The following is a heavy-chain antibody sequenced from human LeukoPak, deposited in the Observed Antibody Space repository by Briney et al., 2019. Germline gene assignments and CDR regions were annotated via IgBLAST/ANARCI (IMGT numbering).Heavy chain of an antibody. Sequence: ASVKVSCKASGYTFTAYYVHWVRQAPGQGLEWMGWIHPNSGGTKYAQNFQGRVTMTRDTSISTAYMELSSLRSDDTAVYYCARGDICWDYWGQGTQVTVSS. CDR1: GYTFTAYY. CDR2: IHPNSGGT. V-gene: IGHV1-2*02. CDR3: ARGDICWDY. J-gene: IGHJ4*02.